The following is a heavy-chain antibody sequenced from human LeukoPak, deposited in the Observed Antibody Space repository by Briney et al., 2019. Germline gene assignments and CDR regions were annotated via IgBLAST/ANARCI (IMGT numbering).Heavy chain of an antibody. CDR1: GGSISSGGYS. D-gene: IGHD3-22*01. CDR2: IYHSGST. CDR3: ARGNYYDSSGLDWFDP. Sequence: SQTLSLTCAVSGGSISSGGYSWSWIRKPPGKGLEWIGYIYHSGSTYYNPSLKSRVTISVDRSKNQFSLKLSSVTAADTAVYYCARGNYYDSSGLDWFDPWGQGTLVTVSS. J-gene: IGHJ5*02. V-gene: IGHV4-30-2*01.